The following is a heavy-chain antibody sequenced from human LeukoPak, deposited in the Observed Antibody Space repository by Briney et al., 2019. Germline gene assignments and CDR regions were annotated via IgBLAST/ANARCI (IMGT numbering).Heavy chain of an antibody. CDR2: INHSGST. Sequence: SETLSLTCAVYGGSFSGYYWSWNRQPPGKGLEWIGEINHSGSTNYNPSLKSRVTISVDTSKNQFSLKVSSVTAADTAVYYCARDRTAAGAIDYWGQGTLVTVSS. CDR3: ARDRTAAGAIDY. CDR1: GGSFSGYY. J-gene: IGHJ4*02. D-gene: IGHD6-13*01. V-gene: IGHV4-34*01.